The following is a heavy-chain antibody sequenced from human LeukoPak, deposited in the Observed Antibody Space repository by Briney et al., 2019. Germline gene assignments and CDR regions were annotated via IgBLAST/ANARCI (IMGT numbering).Heavy chain of an antibody. Sequence: GGSLRLSCAASGFTFDDYAMHWVRQAPGKGLEWVSGISWTSGSIGYADSVKGRFTISRDNAKNSLYLQMNSLRAEDTALYYCAKGQRIELLWFGELSPFDYWGQGTLVTVSS. CDR2: ISWTSGSI. V-gene: IGHV3-9*01. D-gene: IGHD3-10*01. CDR3: AKGQRIELLWFGELSPFDY. CDR1: GFTFDDYA. J-gene: IGHJ4*02.